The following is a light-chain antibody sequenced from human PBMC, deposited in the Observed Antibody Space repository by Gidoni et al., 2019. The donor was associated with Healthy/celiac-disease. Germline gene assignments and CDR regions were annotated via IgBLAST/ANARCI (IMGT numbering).Light chain of an antibody. J-gene: IGKJ1*01. V-gene: IGKV4-1*01. CDR1: QSVLYSSNNKNY. CDR2: WAS. Sequence: DIVLTQSPDSLAVSIGERAIINCKSSQSVLYSSNNKNYLAWYQQKPRQPPKLLIYWASTRESGVPDRFSGSGSGTDFTLTISSLQAEDVAVYYCQQYYSTPWTFGQGTKVEIK. CDR3: QQYYSTPWT.